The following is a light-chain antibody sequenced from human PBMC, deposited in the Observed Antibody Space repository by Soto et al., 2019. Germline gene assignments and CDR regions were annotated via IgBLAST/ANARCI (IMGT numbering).Light chain of an antibody. CDR1: QSISSD. J-gene: IGKJ2*01. CDR2: AAS. CDR3: QQSYSTPYT. V-gene: IGKV1-39*01. Sequence: DIQMTQSPSSLSASVGDRVTITCRASQSISSDFNWYQQKPGKAPKLLIYAASTLRSGVPSRFSGSGSGTNVALTISSLQTEDFATYYCQQSYSTPYTFGQGTKLEI.